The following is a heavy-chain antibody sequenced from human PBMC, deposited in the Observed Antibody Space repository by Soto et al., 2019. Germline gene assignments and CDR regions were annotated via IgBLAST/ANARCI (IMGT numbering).Heavy chain of an antibody. Sequence: QVQLLESGGGVVQPGRSLRLSCAASGFTFSSYGMHWVRQAPGKGLEWVAVISYDGSSKYSADSVKGRFTISRDNSKNTLDLQMSTLRAEDTAVYYCAKERDFWSGSPTFDPWGQGTLVTVSS. V-gene: IGHV3-30*18. CDR2: ISYDGSSK. CDR1: GFTFSSYG. D-gene: IGHD3-3*01. J-gene: IGHJ5*02. CDR3: AKERDFWSGSPTFDP.